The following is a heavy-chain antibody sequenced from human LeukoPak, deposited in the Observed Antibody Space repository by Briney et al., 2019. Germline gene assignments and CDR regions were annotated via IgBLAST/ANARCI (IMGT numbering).Heavy chain of an antibody. D-gene: IGHD3-3*01. Sequence: SETLSLTCTVSGGSISSYYWSWIRQPPGKGLEWIGYIYYSGSTNYNPSLKSRVTISVDTSKNQSSLKLSSVTAADTAVYYCARDSGTIFGVVGYFDYWGQGTLVTASS. J-gene: IGHJ4*02. CDR1: GGSISSYY. V-gene: IGHV4-59*01. CDR2: IYYSGST. CDR3: ARDSGTIFGVVGYFDY.